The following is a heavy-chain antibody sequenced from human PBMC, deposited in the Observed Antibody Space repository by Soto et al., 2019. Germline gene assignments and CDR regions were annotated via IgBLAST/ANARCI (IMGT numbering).Heavy chain of an antibody. J-gene: IGHJ3*02. Sequence: ASVKVSCKASGYTFTSYDINWVRQATGQGLEWMGWMNPNSGNTGYAQKFQGRVTMTRNTSISTAYMELSSLRSEDTAVYYCARGQTSYYDCSGYYWGHHAFDIWGQGTMVTVSS. D-gene: IGHD3-22*01. CDR2: MNPNSGNT. V-gene: IGHV1-8*01. CDR1: GYTFTSYD. CDR3: ARGQTSYYDCSGYYWGHHAFDI.